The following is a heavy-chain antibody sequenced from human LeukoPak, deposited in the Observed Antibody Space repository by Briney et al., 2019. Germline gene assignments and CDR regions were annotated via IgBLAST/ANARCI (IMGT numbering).Heavy chain of an antibody. Sequence: SETLSLTCTVSGGSISSYYWSWIRQPPGKGLEWIGYIYYSGSTNYNPSLKSRVTISVDTSKNQFSLKLSSVTAADTAVYYCARDAWSGYYYYGMDVWDQGTTVTVSS. J-gene: IGHJ6*02. CDR3: ARDAWSGYYYYGMDV. V-gene: IGHV4-59*01. CDR1: GGSISSYY. D-gene: IGHD3-3*01. CDR2: IYYSGST.